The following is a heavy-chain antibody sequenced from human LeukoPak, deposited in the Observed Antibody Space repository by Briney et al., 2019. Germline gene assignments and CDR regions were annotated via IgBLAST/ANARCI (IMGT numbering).Heavy chain of an antibody. V-gene: IGHV1-18*01. CDR1: GYTFTSYG. D-gene: IGHD3-3*01. CDR3: ARGHYDFWSSYYPFDY. Sequence: ASVKVSCKASGYTFTSYGISWVRQAPGQGLEWMGWISAYNGNTNYAQKLQGRVTMTTDTSTSTAYMELRSLRSDDTAVYYCARGHYDFWSSYYPFDYWGQGTLVTVSS. CDR2: ISAYNGNT. J-gene: IGHJ4*02.